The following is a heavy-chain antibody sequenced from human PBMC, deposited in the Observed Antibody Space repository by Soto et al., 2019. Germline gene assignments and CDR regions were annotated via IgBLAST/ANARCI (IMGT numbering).Heavy chain of an antibody. CDR2: VKSKTDGGTT. Sequence: GGSLRLPCAAFGFTFSNAWINRVRQAPGKGLEWVGRVKSKTDGGTTDFAAPVKGRFAISRDDSKNMVYLEMNSLKNEDTGIYYCTTDSYITSIIVRFDYWGHGTLVTVSS. J-gene: IGHJ4*01. CDR1: GFTFSNAW. D-gene: IGHD3-22*01. V-gene: IGHV3-15*07. CDR3: TTDSYITSIIVRFDY.